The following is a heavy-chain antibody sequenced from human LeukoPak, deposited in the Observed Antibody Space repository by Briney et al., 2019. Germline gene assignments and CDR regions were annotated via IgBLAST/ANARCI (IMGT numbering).Heavy chain of an antibody. J-gene: IGHJ3*02. CDR2: ISSSSSYI. CDR1: AFTFSSYR. V-gene: IGHV3-21*01. D-gene: IGHD2-15*01. CDR3: ARGYCSGGSCYSDDAFDI. Sequence: GSLRLSCAASAFTFSSYRMNWVRQAPGKGLEWVSSISSSSSYINYGDSVKGRFTISRDNAKNSLYLQMNSLRAEDTAVYYCARGYCSGGSCYSDDAFDIWGQGTMVTVSS.